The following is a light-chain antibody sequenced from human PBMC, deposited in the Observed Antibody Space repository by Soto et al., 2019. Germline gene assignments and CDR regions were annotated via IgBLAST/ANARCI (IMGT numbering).Light chain of an antibody. CDR2: AAS. V-gene: IGKV3-11*01. J-gene: IGKJ1*01. Sequence: EVVLTQSPATLSLSPGERGTLSCRASQNVRAFLDWYQQKPGQAPRLLIYAASNRATGIPDRFSGSGSGTDFTLTISSLEPEDFAVYYCQQHSHWPPWTFGQGTRVEIQ. CDR3: QQHSHWPPWT. CDR1: QNVRAF.